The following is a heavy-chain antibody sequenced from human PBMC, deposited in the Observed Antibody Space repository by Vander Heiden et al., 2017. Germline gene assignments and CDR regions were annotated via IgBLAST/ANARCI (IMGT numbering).Heavy chain of an antibody. Sequence: QLQLQASGPGLVTPSDTLSLTCPVSVGSISISSYYWGWVRQPPGKGLEWIGNIFYGGSAYYNPSLKGRVTISVDTSKNQFSLKLSSVTAADTAVYYCASSTMVRGIIYALDVWGQGTTVSVSS. V-gene: IGHV4-39*01. J-gene: IGHJ6*02. CDR3: ASSTMVRGIIYALDV. CDR2: IFYGGSA. CDR1: VGSISISSYY. D-gene: IGHD3-10*01.